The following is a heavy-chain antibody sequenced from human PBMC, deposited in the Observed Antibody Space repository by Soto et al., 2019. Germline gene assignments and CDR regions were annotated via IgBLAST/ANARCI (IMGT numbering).Heavy chain of an antibody. V-gene: IGHV6-1*01. Sequence: SQTLSLTCVISGDSVSSSSVAWNWVRQSPSRGLEWLGRTYYRSRWYSDFAVSVRGRIVINADTSKNQFSLQLNSVTPEDTAVYFCARSEEDSDYYYYGMDVWGQGTTVTVSS. CDR1: GDSVSSSSVA. D-gene: IGHD2-15*01. CDR2: TYYRSRWYS. J-gene: IGHJ6*02. CDR3: ARSEEDSDYYYYGMDV.